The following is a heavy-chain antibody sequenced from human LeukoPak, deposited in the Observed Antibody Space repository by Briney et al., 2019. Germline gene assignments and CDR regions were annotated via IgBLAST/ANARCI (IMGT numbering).Heavy chain of an antibody. CDR3: AREGTYYYDSSGPWWFDT. D-gene: IGHD3-22*01. J-gene: IGHJ5*02. CDR1: GGSISSYY. CDR2: IYTSGST. Sequence: SETLALTCTVSGGSISSYYWSWIRQPAGKGLEGIGRIYTSGSTNYNPSLKSRVTMSVDTSKNQFSLKLSSVTAADTAVYYCAREGTYYYDSSGPWWFDTWGQGTLVTVSS. V-gene: IGHV4-4*07.